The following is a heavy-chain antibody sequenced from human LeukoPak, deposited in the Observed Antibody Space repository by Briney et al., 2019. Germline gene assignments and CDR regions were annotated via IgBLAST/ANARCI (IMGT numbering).Heavy chain of an antibody. D-gene: IGHD5-18*01. CDR1: GFTFSNAW. CDR2: ISGSGGST. Sequence: PGGSLRLSCAASGFTFSNAWMSWVRQAPGKGLEWVSAISGSGGSTYYADSVKGRFTISRDNSKNTLYLQMNSLRAEDTAVYYCAKAAGDSYGYPDAFDIWGQGTMVTVSS. J-gene: IGHJ3*02. CDR3: AKAAGDSYGYPDAFDI. V-gene: IGHV3-23*01.